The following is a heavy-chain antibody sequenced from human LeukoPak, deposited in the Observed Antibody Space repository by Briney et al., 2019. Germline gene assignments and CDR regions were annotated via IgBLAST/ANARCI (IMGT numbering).Heavy chain of an antibody. CDR1: GFTFSSYW. V-gene: IGHV3-7*03. CDR3: LRERGGDLLLSQGVDY. CDR2: IKQDGSEK. J-gene: IGHJ4*02. Sequence: PGGSLRLSCAASGFTFSSYWMSWVRQAPGKGLEWAANIKQDGSEKYYVDSVKGRFTISRDNAKNSLYLQMNSLRAEDTAVYYCLRERGGDLLLSQGVDYWGQGTLVTVSS. D-gene: IGHD3/OR15-3a*01.